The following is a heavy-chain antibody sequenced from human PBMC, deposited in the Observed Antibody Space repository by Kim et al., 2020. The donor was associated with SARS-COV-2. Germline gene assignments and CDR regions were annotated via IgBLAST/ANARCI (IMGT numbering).Heavy chain of an antibody. CDR1: GDSVPSNSAA. CDR3: TREAKGNGGFDY. V-gene: IGHV6-1*01. Sequence: SQTLSLTCAISGDSVPSNSAAWNWVRQSPSRGLEWLGRTYYRSKGYNEYEESVKSRITINPDTSRNHFSLQLNSVTPEDTAVYYCTREAKGNGGFDYWGQGTLVTVSS. J-gene: IGHJ4*02. CDR2: TYYRSKGYN. D-gene: IGHD2-8*01.